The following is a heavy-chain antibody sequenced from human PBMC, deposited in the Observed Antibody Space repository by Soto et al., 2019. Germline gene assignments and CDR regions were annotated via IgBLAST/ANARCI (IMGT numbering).Heavy chain of an antibody. D-gene: IGHD2-2*01. V-gene: IGHV3-21*01. CDR3: ARSDCTSTSCYVVWFDP. J-gene: IGHJ5*02. CDR1: GFSFSNYG. Sequence: EVQLVESGGGLVKPGGSLRLSCAASGFSFSNYGMNWVRQAPWKGLEWVSSISSSSSYISYADSVKGRFTISRDNAKNSVYLQMNSLRAEDTAVYYCARSDCTSTSCYVVWFDPWGQGTLVTVSS. CDR2: ISSSSSYI.